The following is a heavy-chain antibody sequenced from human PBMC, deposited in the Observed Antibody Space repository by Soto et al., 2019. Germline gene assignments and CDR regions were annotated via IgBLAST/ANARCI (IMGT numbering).Heavy chain of an antibody. CDR3: ASRVRSTGFYFGS. D-gene: IGHD3-16*01. J-gene: IGHJ4*02. CDR1: GFTFSSYW. Sequence: EVQLVESGGGLVQPGGSLRLSCAASGFTFSSYWMSWVRQAPGKGLEWVASIRQDGSEIFYVDSVKGRFTISRDNAKISLYLQLNSLRVEDTAVYYCASRVRSTGFYFGSWGQGTLVTVS. V-gene: IGHV3-7*01. CDR2: IRQDGSEI.